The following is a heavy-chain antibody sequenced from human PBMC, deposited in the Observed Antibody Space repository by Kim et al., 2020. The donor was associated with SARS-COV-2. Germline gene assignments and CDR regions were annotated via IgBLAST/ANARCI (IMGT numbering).Heavy chain of an antibody. J-gene: IGHJ4*02. V-gene: IGHV2-70*01. CDR3: ARMRYNLGGFDY. Sequence: YYSTSLKTRLTISKDTSKNQVVLTMTNMDPVDTATYYCARMRYNLGGFDYWGQGTLVTVSS. D-gene: IGHD3-3*01.